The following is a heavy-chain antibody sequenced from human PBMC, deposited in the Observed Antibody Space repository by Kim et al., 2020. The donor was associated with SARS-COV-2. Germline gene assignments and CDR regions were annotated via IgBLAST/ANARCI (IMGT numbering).Heavy chain of an antibody. V-gene: IGHV3-9*01. D-gene: IGHD4-17*01. CDR2: ISWNSGSI. Sequence: GGSLRLSCAASGFTFDDYAMHWVRQAPGKGLEWVSGISWNSGSIGYADSVKGRFTISRDNAKNSLYLQMNSLRAEDTALYYCAKQFGGGYGIYYFDYWGQGTLVTVSS. J-gene: IGHJ4*02. CDR1: GFTFDDYA. CDR3: AKQFGGGYGIYYFDY.